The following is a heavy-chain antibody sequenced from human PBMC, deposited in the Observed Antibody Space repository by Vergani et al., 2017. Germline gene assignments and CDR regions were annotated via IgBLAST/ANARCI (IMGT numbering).Heavy chain of an antibody. J-gene: IGHJ5*02. CDR1: FDSIRHLY. V-gene: IGHV4-59*11. CDR2: IHYSENT. CDR3: TGDTHSWQRADR. D-gene: IGHD6-13*01. Sequence: QVQLQESGPGLVKSSETLSLTCSVSFDSIRHLYCNWIRQPPGKGLEWIGSIHYSENTNYNPSLKTRGTISVDTSKNQFSLTLTSVTAADTAIYYCTGDTHSWQRADRWGQGLLVSVSS.